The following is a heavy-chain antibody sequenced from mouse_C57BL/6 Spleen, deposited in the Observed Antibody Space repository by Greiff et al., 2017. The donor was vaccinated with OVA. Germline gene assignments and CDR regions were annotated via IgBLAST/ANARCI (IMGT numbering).Heavy chain of an antibody. D-gene: IGHD1-1*01. Sequence: QVQLKQPGAELVKPGASVKLSCKASGYTFTSYWMQWVKQRPGQGLEWIGEIDPSDSYTNYNQKFKGKATLTVDTSSSTAYMQLSSLTSEDAAVYYCGRPYDYGSSPFAYWGQGTLVTVSA. CDR2: IDPSDSYT. CDR1: GYTFTSYW. J-gene: IGHJ3*01. V-gene: IGHV1-50*01. CDR3: GRPYDYGSSPFAY.